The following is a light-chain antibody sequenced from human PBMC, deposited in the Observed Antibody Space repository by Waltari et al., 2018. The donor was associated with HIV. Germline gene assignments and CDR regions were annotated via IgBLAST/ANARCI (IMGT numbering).Light chain of an antibody. CDR3: SAWDSSLSEWV. V-gene: IGLV10-54*04. CDR1: DKNVGHEG. CDR2: RGG. Sequence: AGLTQPSSVSKGLGQNVLLTCTGNDKNVGHEGSCRPLRHEGHPPAVLSYRGGARPAGISQKSSASRSGNPTSLTITGLRVDDEAVYYCSAWDSSLSEWVFGVGTKLPVL. J-gene: IGLJ3*02.